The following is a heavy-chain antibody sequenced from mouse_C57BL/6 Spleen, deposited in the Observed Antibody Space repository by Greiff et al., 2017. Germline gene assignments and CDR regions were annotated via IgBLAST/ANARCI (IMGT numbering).Heavy chain of an antibody. CDR1: GFTFSDYY. Sequence: EVKLMESEGGLVQPGSSMKLSCTASGFTFSDYYMAWVRQVPEKGLEWVANINYDGSSTYYLDSLKSRFFISRDNAKNILYLQMSSLKSEDTATYYCAGDDAWFAYWGQGTLVTVSA. V-gene: IGHV5-16*01. CDR2: INYDGSST. CDR3: AGDDAWFAY. J-gene: IGHJ3*01.